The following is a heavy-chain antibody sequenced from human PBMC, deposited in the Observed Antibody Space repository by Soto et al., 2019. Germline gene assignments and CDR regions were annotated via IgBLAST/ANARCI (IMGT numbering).Heavy chain of an antibody. Sequence: QVQLVESGGGVVQPGRSLRLSCAASGFTFSSYAMHWVRQAPGKGLEWVAVISYDGSNKYYADSVKGRFTISRDNSKNTLYLQMNSLRAEDTAVYYCARDWNIVLVPAAILDPWGQGTLVTVYS. V-gene: IGHV3-30-3*01. CDR1: GFTFSSYA. J-gene: IGHJ5*02. CDR2: ISYDGSNK. CDR3: ARDWNIVLVPAAILDP. D-gene: IGHD2-2*01.